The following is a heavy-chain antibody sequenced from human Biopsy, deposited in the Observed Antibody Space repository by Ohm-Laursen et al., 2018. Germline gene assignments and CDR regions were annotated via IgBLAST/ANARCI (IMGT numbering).Heavy chain of an antibody. CDR2: TYYRTKWFN. J-gene: IGHJ5*02. V-gene: IGHV6-1*01. CDR3: ARETPTGIPFNWFDP. Sequence: TQTLTLTHAISGDSVSSNDAAWNWIRQSPSRGLEWLGRTYYRTKWFNEYAVFVKSRISINPDTSKNQFSLQLNSVTPEDTAVYYCARETPTGIPFNWFDPWGQGALVTVSS. D-gene: IGHD1-1*01. CDR1: GDSVSSNDAA.